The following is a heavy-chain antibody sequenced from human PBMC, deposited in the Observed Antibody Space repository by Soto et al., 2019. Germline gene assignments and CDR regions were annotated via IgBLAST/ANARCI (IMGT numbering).Heavy chain of an antibody. D-gene: IGHD2-2*01. CDR1: GYTFISYD. CDR3: ARGIRYQLLGYYYYYMDV. Sequence: ASVKVSCKASGYTFISYDINWVRQATGQGLEWMGWMNPNSGNTGYAQKFQGRVTMTRNTSISTAYMELSSLTSEDTAVYYCARGIRYQLLGYYYYYMDVWGKGTTVTVSS. CDR2: MNPNSGNT. J-gene: IGHJ6*03. V-gene: IGHV1-8*01.